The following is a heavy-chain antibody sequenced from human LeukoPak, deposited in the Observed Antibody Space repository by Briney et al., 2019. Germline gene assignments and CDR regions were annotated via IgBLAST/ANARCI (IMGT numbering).Heavy chain of an antibody. CDR2: INHSGST. V-gene: IGHV4-34*01. CDR3: ARGSRITIFGVVIRGDWFDP. CDR1: GGSFSGYY. D-gene: IGHD3-3*01. Sequence: PSETLSLTCAVYGGSFSGYYWSWIRQPPGKGLEWIGEINHSGSTNYNPSLKSRVTISVDTSKNQFSLKLSSVTAADTAVYYCARGSRITIFGVVIRGDWFDPWGQGTLVTVSS. J-gene: IGHJ5*02.